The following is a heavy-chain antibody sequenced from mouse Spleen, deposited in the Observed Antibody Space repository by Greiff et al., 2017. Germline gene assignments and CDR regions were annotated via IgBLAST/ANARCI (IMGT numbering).Heavy chain of an antibody. CDR1: GFNIKDDY. J-gene: IGHJ1*01. V-gene: IGHV14-4*01. CDR2: IDPENGDT. CDR3: TKGYSKRHWYFDV. D-gene: IGHD2-5*01. Sequence: DVKLVESGAELVRPGASVKLSCTASGFNIKDDYMHWVKQRPEQGLEWIGWIDPENGDTEYASKFQGKATITADTSSNTAYLQLSSLTSEDTAVYYCTKGYSKRHWYFDVWGAGTTVTVSS.